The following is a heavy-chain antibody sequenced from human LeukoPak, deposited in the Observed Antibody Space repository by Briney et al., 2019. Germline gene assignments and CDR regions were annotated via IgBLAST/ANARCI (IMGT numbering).Heavy chain of an antibody. Sequence: NPSATLSLTCAVYGGSFSGYYWSWIRQPPGKGLEWIGEINHSGSTNYNPSLKSRVTISVDTSKNQFSLKLSSVTAADTAVYYCARLLRFFGTGYYYGMDVWGQGTTVTVSS. J-gene: IGHJ6*02. V-gene: IGHV4-34*01. CDR2: INHSGST. D-gene: IGHD3-3*01. CDR1: GGSFSGYY. CDR3: ARLLRFFGTGYYYGMDV.